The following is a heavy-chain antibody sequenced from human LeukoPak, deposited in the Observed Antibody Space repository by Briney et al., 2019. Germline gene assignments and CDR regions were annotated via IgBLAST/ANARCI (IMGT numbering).Heavy chain of an antibody. V-gene: IGHV3-15*01. J-gene: IGHJ4*02. CDR1: GFTFSNAW. D-gene: IGHD4-23*01. CDR3: TTDLKGLPYGGPY. Sequence: PGGSLRLSCAASGFTFSNAWMSWVRQAPGKGLEWVGRIKSKTDGGTTDYAAPVKGRFTISRDDSKNTLYLQMNSLKTEDTAVYYCTTDLKGLPYGGPYWGQGTLVTVSS. CDR2: IKSKTDGGTT.